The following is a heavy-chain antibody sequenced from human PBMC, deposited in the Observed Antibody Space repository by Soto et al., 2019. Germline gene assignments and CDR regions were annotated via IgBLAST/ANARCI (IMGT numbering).Heavy chain of an antibody. CDR3: ARVATSDNFDS. V-gene: IGHV4-30-2*06. Sequence: ASETLSLTCTVSGDSFSSGAYSWSWIRQSSGRGLEWIAYIYHSGTAFYNPSLKSRVTLSVLKSKSQFSLKLTSVTAADTAVYYCARVATSDNFDSWGPGTLVTVSS. D-gene: IGHD1-26*01. J-gene: IGHJ4*02. CDR2: IYHSGTA. CDR1: GDSFSSGAYS.